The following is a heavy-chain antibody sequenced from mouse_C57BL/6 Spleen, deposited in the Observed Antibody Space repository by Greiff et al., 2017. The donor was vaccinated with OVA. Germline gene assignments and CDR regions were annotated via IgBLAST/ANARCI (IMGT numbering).Heavy chain of an antibody. J-gene: IGHJ2*01. D-gene: IGHD3-3*01. CDR1: GYSFTGYY. V-gene: IGHV1-42*01. CDR3: ARRGFGQDYFDY. CDR2: INPSTGGT. Sequence: VQLQQSGPELVKPGASVKISCKASGYSFTGYYMNWVKQSPEKSLEWIGEINPSTGGTTYNQKFKAKATLTVDKSSSTAYMQLKSLTSEDSAVYYCARRGFGQDYFDYWGQGTTLTVSS.